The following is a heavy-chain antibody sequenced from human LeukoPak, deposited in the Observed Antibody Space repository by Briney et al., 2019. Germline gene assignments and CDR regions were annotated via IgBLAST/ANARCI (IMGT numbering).Heavy chain of an antibody. CDR3: ARAYYYGSGSYYPFDY. V-gene: IGHV1-2*02. Sequence: ASVKVSCKASGYTFTSYGISWVRQAPGQGLEWMGWINPNSGGTNYAQKFQGRVTMTRDTSISTAYMELSRLRSDDTAVYYCARAYYYGSGSYYPFDYWGQGTLVTVSS. CDR2: INPNSGGT. D-gene: IGHD3-10*01. J-gene: IGHJ4*02. CDR1: GYTFTSYG.